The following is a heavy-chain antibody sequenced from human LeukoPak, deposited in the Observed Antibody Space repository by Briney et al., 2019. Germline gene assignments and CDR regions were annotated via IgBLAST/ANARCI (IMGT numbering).Heavy chain of an antibody. CDR3: ASYCSGTSCYAFDI. J-gene: IGHJ3*02. CDR1: GFTFSGHA. V-gene: IGHV3-23*01. Sequence: PGGSLRLSCAASGFTFSGHAMSWVRQAPGKGLEWVSSISSSGDSTYYADSVKGRFTISRDNSKNTLYLQMNSLRVEDTAVYYCASYCSGTSCYAFDIWGQGTLVTVS. D-gene: IGHD2-2*01. CDR2: ISSSGDST.